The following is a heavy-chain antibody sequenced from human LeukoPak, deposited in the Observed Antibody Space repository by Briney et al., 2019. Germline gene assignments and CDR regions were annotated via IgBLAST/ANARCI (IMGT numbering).Heavy chain of an antibody. V-gene: IGHV3-30-3*01. CDR2: ISYDGSNK. CDR3: ARALYGYGGWLDP. J-gene: IGHJ5*02. D-gene: IGHD5-18*01. Sequence: GGSLRLSCAASGFTFSSYAMHWVRQAPGKGLEWVAVISYDGSNKYYADSVKGRFTISRDNSKNTLYLQMNSLRAEDTAVYYCARALYGYGGWLDPWGQGTLVTVSS. CDR1: GFTFSSYA.